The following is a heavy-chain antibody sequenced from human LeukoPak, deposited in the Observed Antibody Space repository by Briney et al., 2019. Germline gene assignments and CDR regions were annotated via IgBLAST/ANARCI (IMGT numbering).Heavy chain of an antibody. CDR1: GGSFSGYY. J-gene: IGHJ5*02. Sequence: PSETLSLTCAVYGGSFSGYYWSWIRQPPGKGLEWIGYIYYSGSTNYNPSLKSRVTISVDTSKNQFSLKLSSVTAADTAVYYCARHFSGFDPWGQGTLVTVSS. V-gene: IGHV4-59*08. CDR3: ARHFSGFDP. D-gene: IGHD3-3*01. CDR2: IYYSGST.